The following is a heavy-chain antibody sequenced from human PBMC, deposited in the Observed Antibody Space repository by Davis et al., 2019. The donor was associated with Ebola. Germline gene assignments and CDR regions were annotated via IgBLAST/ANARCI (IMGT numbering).Heavy chain of an antibody. D-gene: IGHD3-10*01. CDR3: ARARDYYDAFDI. CDR1: GGSINNNPSY. CDR2: IYYSGST. J-gene: IGHJ3*02. Sequence: SETLSLTCTVSGGSINNNPSYWGWIRQPPGKGLEWIGYIYYSGSTNYNPALKSRVTISVDRSKSQFSLNLSSVTAADTALYYCARARDYYDAFDIWGHGTMVIVSS. V-gene: IGHV4-61*05.